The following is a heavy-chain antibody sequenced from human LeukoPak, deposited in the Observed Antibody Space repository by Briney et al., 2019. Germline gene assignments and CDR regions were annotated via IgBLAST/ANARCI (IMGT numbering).Heavy chain of an antibody. D-gene: IGHD2-15*01. J-gene: IGHJ4*02. CDR1: GGSISSSSYY. Sequence: SETLSLTCTVSGGSISSSSYYWGWIRQPPGKGLEWIGYIYYSGSTNYNPSPKSRVTISVDTSKNQFSLKLSSVTAADTAVYYCARGSCSGGSCYNHVGHFDYWGQGTLVTVSS. CDR2: IYYSGST. V-gene: IGHV4-61*05. CDR3: ARGSCSGGSCYNHVGHFDY.